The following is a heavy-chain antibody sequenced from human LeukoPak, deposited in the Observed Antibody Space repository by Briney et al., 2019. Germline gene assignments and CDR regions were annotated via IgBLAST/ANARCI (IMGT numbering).Heavy chain of an antibody. J-gene: IGHJ4*02. CDR1: GFTFSSYW. CDR2: IKQDGSEK. Sequence: GGSLRLSCAASGFTFSSYWMSWVRQAPGKGLEWVANIKQDGSEKYYVDSVKGRFTISRDNAKNSLYLQMNSLRAEDTAEYYCARDCRRDGYNNLPFFDYWGQGTLVTVSS. CDR3: ARDCRRDGYNNLPFFDY. D-gene: IGHD5-24*01. V-gene: IGHV3-7*05.